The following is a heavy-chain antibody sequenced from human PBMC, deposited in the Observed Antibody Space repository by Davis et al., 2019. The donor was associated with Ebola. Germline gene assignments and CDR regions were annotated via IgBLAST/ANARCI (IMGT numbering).Heavy chain of an antibody. Sequence: AASVKVSCKASGYTFTSYAMHWVRQAPGQRLEWMGWINAGNGNTKYSQKFQGRVTITRDTSASTAYMELSSLRSEDTAVYYCARGFSGYDYRPRFDYWGQGTLVTVSS. CDR2: INAGNGNT. J-gene: IGHJ4*02. V-gene: IGHV1-3*01. CDR1: GYTFTSYA. CDR3: ARGFSGYDYRPRFDY. D-gene: IGHD5-12*01.